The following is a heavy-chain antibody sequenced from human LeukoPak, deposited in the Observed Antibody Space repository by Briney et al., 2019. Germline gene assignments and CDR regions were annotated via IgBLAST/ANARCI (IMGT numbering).Heavy chain of an antibody. D-gene: IGHD3-9*01. V-gene: IGHV3-66*01. CDR3: ARNYDILTGYYTPGAFDI. CDR2: IYSGGST. Sequence: GGSLRLSCAASGFTFSNYGMSWVRQAPGKGLEWVSVIYSGGSTYYADSVKGRFTISRDNSKNTLYLQMNSLRAEDTAVYYCARNYDILTGYYTPGAFDIWGQGTMVTVSS. J-gene: IGHJ3*02. CDR1: GFTFSNYG.